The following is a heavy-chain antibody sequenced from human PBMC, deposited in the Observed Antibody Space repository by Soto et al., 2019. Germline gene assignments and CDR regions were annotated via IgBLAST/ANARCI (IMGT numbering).Heavy chain of an antibody. J-gene: IGHJ1*01. CDR3: ARHVPHYYDSSGYYSVGFQH. D-gene: IGHD3-22*01. CDR1: GGSISSYY. CDR2: IYYSGST. V-gene: IGHV4-59*08. Sequence: SETLSLTCTVSGGSISSYYWSWIRQPPGKGLEWIGYIYYSGSTNYNPSLKSRVTISVDTSKNQFSLKLSSVTAAGTAVYYCARHVPHYYDSSGYYSVGFQHWGQGTLVTVSS.